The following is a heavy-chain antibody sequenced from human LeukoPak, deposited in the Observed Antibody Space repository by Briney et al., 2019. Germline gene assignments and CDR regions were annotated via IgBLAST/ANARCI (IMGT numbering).Heavy chain of an antibody. V-gene: IGHV3-7*01. CDR1: GLTFSIYW. Sequence: GGCLKLSCAASGLTFSIYWMSWVRQAPGKGLEWVANIKQDGSEKYYVDSVKGRFTISRDNAKNSLYLQMNSLRGEDTAVYYCARHKSIAARPKFADAFDIWGQGTMVTVSS. CDR3: ARHKSIAARPKFADAFDI. D-gene: IGHD6-6*01. J-gene: IGHJ3*02. CDR2: IKQDGSEK.